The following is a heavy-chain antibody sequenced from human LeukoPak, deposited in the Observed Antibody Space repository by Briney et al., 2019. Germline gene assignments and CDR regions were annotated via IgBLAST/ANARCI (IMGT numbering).Heavy chain of an antibody. CDR3: ARLGTYWSNYYFEY. Sequence: AESLKISCQGSGYSFTTYWIGWVRQMPGKGLECMGIIYPGDSDTRYSPSFQGQVTISADKSINTAYLQWSSLKASDTAMYYCARLGTYWSNYYFEYWGQGTLVTVSS. J-gene: IGHJ4*02. D-gene: IGHD3-10*01. CDR2: IYPGDSDT. CDR1: GYSFTTYW. V-gene: IGHV5-51*01.